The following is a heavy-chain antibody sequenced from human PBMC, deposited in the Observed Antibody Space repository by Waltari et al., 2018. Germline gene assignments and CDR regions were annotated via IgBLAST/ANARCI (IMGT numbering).Heavy chain of an antibody. CDR2: NHHSGTT. D-gene: IGHD6-13*01. V-gene: IGHV4-38-2*01. Sequence: QVQLQESGPGLVKPSETLSLTCAVSGYSISSGYYWGWIRQPPGTGLEWIGSNHHSGTTYYNPSLKSRVTISVDTSKNQFSLKLSSVTAADTAVYYCARRVRIAAAGLYYFDYWGQGTLVTVSS. J-gene: IGHJ4*02. CDR1: GYSISSGYY. CDR3: ARRVRIAAAGLYYFDY.